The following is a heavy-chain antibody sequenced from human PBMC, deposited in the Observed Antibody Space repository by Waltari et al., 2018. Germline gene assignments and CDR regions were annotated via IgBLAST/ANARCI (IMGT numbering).Heavy chain of an antibody. CDR3: VRLSDYFYEPTAYYLNWVDP. Sequence: QLQLQESGRGMVKPSETLSLTCTVSVDSFDSRGYDWGWTRQTPGKGLEWIGSISYTGSTYDNPSLKSRVTISKDTPKSQFSLNLTSVTVADTAVYYCVRLSDYFYEPTAYYLNWVDPWGPGILVTVSS. CDR2: ISYTGST. CDR1: VDSFDSRGYD. D-gene: IGHD2-2*01. J-gene: IGHJ5*02. V-gene: IGHV4-39*01.